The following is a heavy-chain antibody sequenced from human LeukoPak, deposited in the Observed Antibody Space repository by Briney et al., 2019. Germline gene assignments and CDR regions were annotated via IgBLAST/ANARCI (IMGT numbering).Heavy chain of an antibody. D-gene: IGHD2-2*01. CDR2: INPNSGGT. J-gene: IGHJ4*02. Sequence: ASVKVSCKTSGYTFTGYYIHWVGQAPGQGLEWMGRINPNSGGTNYAQKFQGRVTMTRDTSISTAYMELSRLTSDDTAVYYCARDRGGSGTSCYDYWGQGTLVTVSS. V-gene: IGHV1-2*06. CDR1: GYTFTGYY. CDR3: ARDRGGSGTSCYDY.